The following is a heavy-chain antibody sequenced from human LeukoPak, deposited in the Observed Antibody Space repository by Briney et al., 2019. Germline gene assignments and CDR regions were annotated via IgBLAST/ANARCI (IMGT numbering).Heavy chain of an antibody. CDR3: AREGFDP. CDR2: IRYDETAT. Sequence: GGSLRHTCVASGFTFKNYGLHWVRQAPGKGLEWVSHIRYDETATYYADSVKGRFTISRDISQNTVYLQMNSLRAEDTAVYYCAREGFDPWGQGTLVTVSS. V-gene: IGHV3-30*02. J-gene: IGHJ5*02. CDR1: GFTFKNYG.